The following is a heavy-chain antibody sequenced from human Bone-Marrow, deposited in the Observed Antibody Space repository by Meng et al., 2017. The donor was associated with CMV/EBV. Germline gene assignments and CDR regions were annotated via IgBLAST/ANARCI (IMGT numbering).Heavy chain of an antibody. CDR3: AKDAHQSSSSLSVYYYYGMDV. D-gene: IGHD6-6*01. V-gene: IGHV3-30*02. CDR2: IRYDGSNK. J-gene: IGHJ6*02. CDR1: GFTFSSYG. Sequence: GGSLRLSCAASGFTFSSYGMHWVRQAPGKGLEWVAFIRYDGSNKYYADSVKGRFTISRDNSKNTLYLQMNSLRAEDTAVYYCAKDAHQSSSSLSVYYYYGMDVWGQGTTVTVSS.